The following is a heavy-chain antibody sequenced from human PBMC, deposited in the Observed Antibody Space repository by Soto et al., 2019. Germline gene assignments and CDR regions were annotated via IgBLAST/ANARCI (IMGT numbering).Heavy chain of an antibody. D-gene: IGHD5-18*01. V-gene: IGHV1-69*13. CDR1: GGTFSSYA. CDR3: AMYADTAMTYYYYGMDV. Sequence: SVKVSCKASGGTFSSYAISWVRQAPGQGLEWMGGIIPIFGTANYAQKFQGRVTITADESTSTAYMELSSLRSEDTAVYYCAMYADTAMTYYYYGMDVWGQGTTVTVSS. J-gene: IGHJ6*02. CDR2: IIPIFGTA.